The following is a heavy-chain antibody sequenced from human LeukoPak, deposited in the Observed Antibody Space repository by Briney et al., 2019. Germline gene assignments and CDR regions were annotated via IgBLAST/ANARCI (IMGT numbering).Heavy chain of an antibody. D-gene: IGHD3-22*01. CDR3: ARDGSPITMIVNSGALDI. V-gene: IGHV3-21*01. CDR1: GFTFSSYS. CDR2: ISSSSSYI. Sequence: GGSLRLSCAASGFTFSSYSMNWVRQAPGKGLEWVSSISSSSSYIYYADSVKGRFTISRDNAKNSLYLQMNSLRAEDTAVYYCARDGSPITMIVNSGALDIWGPGTMVTVSS. J-gene: IGHJ3*02.